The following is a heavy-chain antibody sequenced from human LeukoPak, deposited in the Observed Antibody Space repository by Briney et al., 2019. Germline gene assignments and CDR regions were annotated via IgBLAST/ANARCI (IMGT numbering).Heavy chain of an antibody. V-gene: IGHV4-39*01. CDR2: IYYSGST. CDR1: GGSISSSSCY. D-gene: IGHD3-16*01. J-gene: IGHJ4*02. CDR3: ARALITPTGYFDY. Sequence: SETLSLTCTVSGGSISSSSCYWGWIRQPPGKGLEWIGSIYYSGSTYYNPSLKSRVTISVDTSKNQFSLKLSSVTAADTAVYYCARALITPTGYFDYWGQGTLVTVSS.